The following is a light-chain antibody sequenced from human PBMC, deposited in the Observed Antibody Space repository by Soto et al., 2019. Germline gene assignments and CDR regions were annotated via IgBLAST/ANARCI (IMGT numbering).Light chain of an antibody. Sequence: IVWTQSQCTLSLSPGERAPLSCSASQSVSSSYLAWYQQKPGQAPRLLIFGASSRATGIPDRFSGSGSGTDFTLTISRLEPEDFAVYYCQQYGTSPPTFGQGTNVDIK. CDR1: QSVSSSY. CDR2: GAS. J-gene: IGKJ1*01. V-gene: IGKV3-20*01. CDR3: QQYGTSPPT.